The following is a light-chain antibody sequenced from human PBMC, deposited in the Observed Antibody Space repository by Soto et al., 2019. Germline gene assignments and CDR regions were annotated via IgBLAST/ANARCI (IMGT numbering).Light chain of an antibody. Sequence: EVVLTQSPGTLSLSPGERATLSCRASQNVISTYLAWYQQKPGQAPRLLLYGASSRATGIPDRFRGSGSGTDFTLTITRLEPEDFEVYYCQQSGAFGPGTRVDLK. CDR2: GAS. CDR3: QQSGA. CDR1: QNVISTY. J-gene: IGKJ3*01. V-gene: IGKV3-20*01.